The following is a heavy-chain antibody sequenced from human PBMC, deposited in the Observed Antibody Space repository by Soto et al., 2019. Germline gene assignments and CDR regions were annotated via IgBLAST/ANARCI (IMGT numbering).Heavy chain of an antibody. V-gene: IGHV1-69*01. CDR3: ARAAVTTGPSYYYYGMDV. CDR2: IIPIFGTA. D-gene: IGHD4-17*01. J-gene: IGHJ6*02. CDR1: GGTFSSYA. Sequence: QVQLVQSGAEVKKPGSSVKVSCKASGGTFSSYAISWVRQAPGQGLEWMGGIIPIFGTANYAQKLQGRVTITADESTSTAYMELSSLRSEDTAVYYCARAAVTTGPSYYYYGMDVWGQGTTVTVSS.